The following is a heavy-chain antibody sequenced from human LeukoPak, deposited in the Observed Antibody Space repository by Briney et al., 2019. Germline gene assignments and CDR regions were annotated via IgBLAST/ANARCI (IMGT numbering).Heavy chain of an antibody. CDR1: GFTFGDHY. Sequence: GGSLRLSCAASGFTFGDHYMDWFRQAPGKGLEWVGRTRNKANSYTTEYAASVKGRFTISRDDSKNSLYLQMNSLKTEDTAVYYCATAVAGTKAYFDYWGQGTLVTVSS. V-gene: IGHV3-72*01. CDR2: TRNKANSYTT. CDR3: ATAVAGTKAYFDY. D-gene: IGHD6-19*01. J-gene: IGHJ4*02.